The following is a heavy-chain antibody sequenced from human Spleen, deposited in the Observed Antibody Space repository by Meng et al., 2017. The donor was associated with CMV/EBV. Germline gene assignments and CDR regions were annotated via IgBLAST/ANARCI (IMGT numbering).Heavy chain of an antibody. CDR2: IYTSGST. CDR1: GGSISSYY. Sequence: QVQLQQWGPGLVKPSETLSLTCTVSGGSISSYYWSWIRQPAGKVLEWIGRIYTSGSTNYNPSLKSRVTMSVDTSKNQFSLKLSSVTAADTAVYYCARITIFGVVIGWFDPWGQGTLVTVSS. J-gene: IGHJ5*02. V-gene: IGHV4-4*07. CDR3: ARITIFGVVIGWFDP. D-gene: IGHD3-3*01.